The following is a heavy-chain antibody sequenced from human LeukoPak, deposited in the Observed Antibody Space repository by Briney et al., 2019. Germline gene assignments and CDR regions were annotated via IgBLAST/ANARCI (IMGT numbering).Heavy chain of an antibody. V-gene: IGHV3-23*01. CDR3: GVYSSSWHDY. Sequence: PGGSLRLSCGASGFTFSSYAMSWVRQAPGKGLEWVSVISGSGGSTNYADSVKGRFTISRDNSKNTLYLQMNSLRAEDTAVYYCGVYSSSWHDYWGQGTLVTVSS. CDR2: ISGSGGST. D-gene: IGHD6-13*01. J-gene: IGHJ4*02. CDR1: GFTFSSYA.